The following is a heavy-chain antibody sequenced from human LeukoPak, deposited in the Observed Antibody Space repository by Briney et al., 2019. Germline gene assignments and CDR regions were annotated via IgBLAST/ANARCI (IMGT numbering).Heavy chain of an antibody. J-gene: IGHJ6*03. CDR2: ISGSGGST. Sequence: PGGSLRLSCAASGFTFSSYAMSWVRQAPGKGLEWVSAISGSGGSTYYADSVKGRFTLSRDNSKNTLYLQMNSLRAEDTAVYYCAKAVTTVTYYDYYMDVWGKGTTVTVSS. CDR3: AKAVTTVTYYDYYMDV. V-gene: IGHV3-23*01. CDR1: GFTFSSYA. D-gene: IGHD4-11*01.